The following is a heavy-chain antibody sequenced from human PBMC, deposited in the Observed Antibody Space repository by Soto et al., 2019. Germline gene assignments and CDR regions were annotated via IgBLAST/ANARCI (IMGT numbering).Heavy chain of an antibody. V-gene: IGHV3-30*18. CDR3: AKGGYYDSSGTLQGDY. CDR1: GFTFSSYG. D-gene: IGHD3-22*01. CDR2: ISYDGSNK. Sequence: PGGSLRLSCAASGFTFSSYGMHWFRQAPGKGLEWVAVISYDGSNKYYADSVKGRFTISRDNSKNTLYLQMNSLRAEDTAVYYCAKGGYYDSSGTLQGDYWGQGTLVTVSS. J-gene: IGHJ4*02.